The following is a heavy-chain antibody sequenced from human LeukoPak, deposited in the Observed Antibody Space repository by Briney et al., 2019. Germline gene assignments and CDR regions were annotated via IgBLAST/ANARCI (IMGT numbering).Heavy chain of an antibody. V-gene: IGHV3-74*01. CDR3: ARDGADIVATISGMDV. D-gene: IGHD5-12*01. CDR2: INSDGSST. J-gene: IGHJ6*02. Sequence: GGSLRLSCAASGFTFSSYWMHWVRQAPGKGLVWVSRINSDGSSTSYADSVKGRFTISRDNAKNTLYLQMNSLRAEDTAVYYCARDGADIVATISGMDVWGHGTTVTVSS. CDR1: GFTFSSYW.